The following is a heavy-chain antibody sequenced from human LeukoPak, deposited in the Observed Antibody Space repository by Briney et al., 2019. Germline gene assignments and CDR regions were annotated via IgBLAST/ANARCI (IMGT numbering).Heavy chain of an antibody. CDR2: IYHSGST. CDR1: GGFISSSNW. V-gene: IGHV4-4*02. Sequence: PSGTLSLTFAVSGGFISSSNWWGWVRQAPGEGVEGVGEIYHSGSTNYNPPLKSRVTISVDKSKNQFSLKLSSVTAADTAVYYCARVLNYRPAIFGVVRHFDYWGQGTLVTVSS. D-gene: IGHD3-3*01. CDR3: ARVLNYRPAIFGVVRHFDY. J-gene: IGHJ4*02.